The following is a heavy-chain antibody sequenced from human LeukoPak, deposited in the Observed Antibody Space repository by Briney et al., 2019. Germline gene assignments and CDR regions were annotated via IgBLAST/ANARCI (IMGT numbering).Heavy chain of an antibody. J-gene: IGHJ4*02. CDR1: GGSLSGYY. CDR3: ARGYSYGYGDFDY. Sequence: SETLSLTCAVYGGSLSGYYWSWIRQPPGKGLEWIGEINHSGSTNYNPSLKSRVTISVDTSKNQFSLKLSSVTAADTAVYYCARGYSYGYGDFDYWGQGTLVTVSS. V-gene: IGHV4-34*01. D-gene: IGHD5-18*01. CDR2: INHSGST.